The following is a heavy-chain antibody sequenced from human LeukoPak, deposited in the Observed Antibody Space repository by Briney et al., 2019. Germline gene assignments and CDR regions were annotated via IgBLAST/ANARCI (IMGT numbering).Heavy chain of an antibody. CDR3: ASIVRGAIWGFDY. D-gene: IGHD3-10*01. V-gene: IGHV3-21*01. CDR2: ISSSTTYI. CDR1: VFTYSSYS. Sequence: GGSLRLSCAASVFTYSSYSMNWVRQAPGKGPEWVSSISSSTTYIYDTDSLKGRFTISRDNAKNSLYLQMNSVRAEATAVYYCASIVRGAIWGFDYWVQGTLVTVSS. J-gene: IGHJ4*02.